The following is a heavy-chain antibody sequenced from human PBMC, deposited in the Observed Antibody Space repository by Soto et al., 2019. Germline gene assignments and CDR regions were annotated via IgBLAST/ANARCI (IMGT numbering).Heavy chain of an antibody. CDR1: GGTFSSYA. J-gene: IGHJ6*02. D-gene: IGHD2-2*02. Sequence: SVKVSCKASGGTFSSYAISWVRQAPGQGLEWMGGIIPIFGTANYAQKFQGRATITADKSTSTAYMELSSLRSEDTAVYYCAAGIVVVPAAIEGAGYYYYYGMDVWGQGTTVTVSS. V-gene: IGHV1-69*06. CDR2: IIPIFGTA. CDR3: AAGIVVVPAAIEGAGYYYYYGMDV.